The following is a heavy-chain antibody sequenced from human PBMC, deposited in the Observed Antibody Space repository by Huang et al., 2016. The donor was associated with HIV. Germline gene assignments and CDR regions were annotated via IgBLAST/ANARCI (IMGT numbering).Heavy chain of an antibody. CDR3: ARGPPNYDSSGYGWFDP. CDR2: INHSGST. CDR1: GGSFSGYY. J-gene: IGHJ5*02. V-gene: IGHV4-34*01. D-gene: IGHD3-22*01. Sequence: QVQLQQWGAGLLKPSETLSLTCAVYGGSFSGYYWSWIRQPPGTGLEWIGEINHSGSTNYNPALKSRVTISVDTSKNQFSRKLSSVTAADTAVYYCARGPPNYDSSGYGWFDPWGQGTLVTVSS.